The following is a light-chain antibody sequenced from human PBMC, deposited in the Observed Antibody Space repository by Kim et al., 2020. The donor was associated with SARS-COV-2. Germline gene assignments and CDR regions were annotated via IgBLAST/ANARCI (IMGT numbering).Light chain of an antibody. V-gene: IGKV3-20*01. CDR2: DAS. CDR1: QRLTSGY. Sequence: EIVLTQSPGTLSLSPGERATLSCRASQRLTSGYLGWYQMKLGQAPRLLIYDASIRATGVPDRFSGSGSGTDFTLTISRLEPEDFAVYYCQQYDSSPRTFGHGTKVDIK. CDR3: QQYDSSPRT. J-gene: IGKJ1*01.